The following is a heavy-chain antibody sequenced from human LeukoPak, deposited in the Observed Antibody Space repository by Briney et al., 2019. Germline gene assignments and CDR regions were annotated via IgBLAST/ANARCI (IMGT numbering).Heavy chain of an antibody. V-gene: IGHV3-53*01. J-gene: IGHJ3*02. CDR3: ASNPELLWFGEHAFDI. CDR2: IYSGGST. Sequence: PGGSLRLSCAASGFTVSSNYMSWVRQAPGKGLEWVSVIYSGGSTYYADSVKGRFTISRDNSKNTLYLQMNSLRAEDTAVYYCASNPELLWFGEHAFDIWGQGTMVTVSS. CDR1: GFTVSSNY. D-gene: IGHD3-10*01.